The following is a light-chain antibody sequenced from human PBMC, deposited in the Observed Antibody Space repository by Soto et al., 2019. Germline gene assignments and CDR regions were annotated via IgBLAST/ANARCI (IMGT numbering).Light chain of an antibody. J-gene: IGLJ1*01. CDR2: DNN. CDR1: SSNIGAGYH. Sequence: SVLTLPPSGSGAPGQRVTISCTGGSSNIGAGYHVHWYQQLPRTAPKLLIFDNNNRPSGVPDRFSGSKSGTSASMAITGLQAEDEADYYCLSYDSSLSAYVFGTGTKVTVL. V-gene: IGLV1-40*01. CDR3: LSYDSSLSAYV.